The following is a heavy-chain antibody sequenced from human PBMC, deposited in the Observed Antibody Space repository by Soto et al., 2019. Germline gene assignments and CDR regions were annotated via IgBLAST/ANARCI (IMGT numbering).Heavy chain of an antibody. CDR3: ARVDRNFWSGYYTGLDY. V-gene: IGHV1-2*02. CDR1: GYTFIGYY. D-gene: IGHD3-3*01. CDR2: INPNSGGT. Sequence: ASVKVSCKASGYTFIGYYIHWVRQAPGQGLEWMGWINPNSGGTNYAQKFQGRVTMTRDTSISTAYMELSRLRSDDTAVYYCARVDRNFWSGYYTGLDYWGQGTLVTVSS. J-gene: IGHJ4*02.